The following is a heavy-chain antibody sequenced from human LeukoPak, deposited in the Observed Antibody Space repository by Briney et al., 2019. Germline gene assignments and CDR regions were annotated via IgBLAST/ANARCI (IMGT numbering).Heavy chain of an antibody. CDR2: FDPEDGET. J-gene: IGHJ6*02. CDR1: GYTLTELS. CDR3: ATGKIVAHYYYGMDV. D-gene: IGHD3-22*01. V-gene: IGHV1-24*01. Sequence: ASVKVSCKVSGYTLTELSMHWVRQAPGKGLEWMGGFDPEDGETIYAQKFQGRVTMTEVTSTDTAYMELSSLRSEDTAVYYCATGKIVAHYYYGMDVWGQGTTVTVSS.